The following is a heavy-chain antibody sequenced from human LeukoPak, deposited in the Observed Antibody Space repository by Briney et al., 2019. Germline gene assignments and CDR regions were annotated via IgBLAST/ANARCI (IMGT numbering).Heavy chain of an antibody. V-gene: IGHV3-21*01. CDR1: GFTFSSYA. J-gene: IGHJ3*02. Sequence: GGSLRLSCAASGFTFSSYAMSWVRQAPGKGLEWVSSISSSSSYIYYADSVKGRFTISRDNAKNSLYLQMNSLRAEDTAVYYCARDRSYSSGWYAAFAFDIWGQGTMVTVSS. CDR2: ISSSSSYI. CDR3: ARDRSYSSGWYAAFAFDI. D-gene: IGHD6-19*01.